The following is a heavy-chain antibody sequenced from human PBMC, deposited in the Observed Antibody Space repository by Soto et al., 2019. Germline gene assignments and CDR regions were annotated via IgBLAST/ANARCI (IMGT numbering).Heavy chain of an antibody. CDR1: GYTFTSYA. J-gene: IGHJ3*02. V-gene: IGHV1-3*01. D-gene: IGHD1-26*01. CDR2: INAGNGNT. CDR3: ARDRWGATSAFDI. Sequence: GASVKVSCKASGYTFTSYAMHWVRQAPGQRLEWMGWINAGNGNTKYSQKFQGRVTITRDTSASTAYMELNSLRAEDTAVYYCARDRWGATSAFDIWGQGTMVTVSS.